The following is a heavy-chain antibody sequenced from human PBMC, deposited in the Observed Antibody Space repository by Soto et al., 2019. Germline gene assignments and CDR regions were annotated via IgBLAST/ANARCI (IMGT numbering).Heavy chain of an antibody. CDR2: ISGSSTYI. CDR1: GFTFSDYS. D-gene: IGHD6-13*01. CDR3: ERGSDNGWVYSD. Sequence: PVGSPRLSSAASGFTFSDYSMNWARQAPEKGLEWVSSISGSSTYIYYADSVKGRFTISRDNAKNSLYLQMSSLRADDTALYYCERGSDNGWVYSDWGQGPLVT. V-gene: IGHV3-21*01. J-gene: IGHJ4*02.